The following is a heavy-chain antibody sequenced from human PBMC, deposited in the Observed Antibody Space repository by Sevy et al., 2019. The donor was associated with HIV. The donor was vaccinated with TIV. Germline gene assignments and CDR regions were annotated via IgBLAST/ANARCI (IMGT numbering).Heavy chain of an antibody. J-gene: IGHJ5*02. V-gene: IGHV4-38-2*01. D-gene: IGHD5-18*01. CDR1: GYSISSGYY. Sequence: SETLSLTCAVSGYSISSGYYWGWIRQPPGKGLERIGSIYHSGSTYYNPSLKSRVTISVDTSKNQFSLKLSSVTAADTAVYYCARHFEVDTAMVIEDNLNWFDPWGQGTLVTVSS. CDR2: IYHSGST. CDR3: ARHFEVDTAMVIEDNLNWFDP.